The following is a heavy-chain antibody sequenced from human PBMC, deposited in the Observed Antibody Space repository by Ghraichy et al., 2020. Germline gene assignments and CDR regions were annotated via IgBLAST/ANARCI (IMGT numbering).Heavy chain of an antibody. CDR2: INHSGST. V-gene: IGHV4-34*01. Sequence: SETLSLTCAVYGGSFSGYYWSWIRQPPGKGLEWIWEINHSGSTNYNPSLKSRVTISVDTSKNQFSLKLSSVTAADTAVYYGARGVVPAAHIDYWGQGTLVTVSS. D-gene: IGHD2-2*01. CDR3: ARGVVPAAHIDY. J-gene: IGHJ4*02. CDR1: GGSFSGYY.